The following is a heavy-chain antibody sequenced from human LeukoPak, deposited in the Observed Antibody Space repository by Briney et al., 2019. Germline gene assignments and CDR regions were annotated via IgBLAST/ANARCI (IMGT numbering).Heavy chain of an antibody. V-gene: IGHV4-38-2*01. D-gene: IGHD1-14*01. J-gene: IGHJ3*01. CDR3: ARGRNVTN. CDR2: IYHSGST. CDR1: DFSISSGYY. Sequence: KPSETLSLTCAVSDFSISSGYYWGWIRQPPGKGLEWIGSIYHSGSTYYNPSLKSRVTMSVDTSKNQFSLKLSSVTAADTAVYYCARGRNVTNWGQGTMVTVSS.